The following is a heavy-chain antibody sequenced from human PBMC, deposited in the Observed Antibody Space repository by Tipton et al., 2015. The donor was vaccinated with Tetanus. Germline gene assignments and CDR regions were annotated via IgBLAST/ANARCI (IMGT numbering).Heavy chain of an antibody. CDR2: IKSKTDGGTT. Sequence: LTCAASGFTFSNAWMSWVRQAPGKGLEWVGRIKSKTDGGTTDYAAPVKGRFTISRDDSKNTLYLQMNSLKTEDTAVYYCTTRYDSSGYWGNFDYWGQGTLVTVSS. CDR1: GFTFSNAW. CDR3: TTRYDSSGYWGNFDY. D-gene: IGHD3-22*01. V-gene: IGHV3-15*01. J-gene: IGHJ4*02.